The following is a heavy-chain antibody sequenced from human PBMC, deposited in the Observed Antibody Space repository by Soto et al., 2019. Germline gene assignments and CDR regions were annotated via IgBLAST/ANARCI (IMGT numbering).Heavy chain of an antibody. CDR2: IYYSGNT. CDR1: GGSISSYS. CDR3: ARDRFTRRGLWFGELWDAFDI. D-gene: IGHD3-10*01. V-gene: IGHV4-59*01. J-gene: IGHJ3*02. Sequence: ETLSLTCTVSGGSISSYSWSWIRQPPGKGLEWIGYIYYSGNTNYNPSLKSRVTISVDTSKNQFSLKLSSVTAADTAVYYCARDRFTRRGLWFGELWDAFDIWGQGTMVTVSS.